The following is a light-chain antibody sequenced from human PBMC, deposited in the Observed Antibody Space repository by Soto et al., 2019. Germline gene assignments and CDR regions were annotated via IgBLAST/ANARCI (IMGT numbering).Light chain of an antibody. Sequence: QSALTQPRSVSGSPGQSVTISCTGTSSDVGGYNYVSWYQQHPGKAPKLMIYEVSNRPSGVSNRFSGSKSGNTASLTISGLQAEDEADYYCSSYTSSSTPIVFGTGTKVTVL. V-gene: IGLV2-14*01. CDR1: SSDVGGYNY. J-gene: IGLJ1*01. CDR3: SSYTSSSTPIV. CDR2: EVS.